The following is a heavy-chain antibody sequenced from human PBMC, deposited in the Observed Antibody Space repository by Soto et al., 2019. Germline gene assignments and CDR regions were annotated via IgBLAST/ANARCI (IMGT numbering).Heavy chain of an antibody. V-gene: IGHV4-30-4*01. D-gene: IGHD3-22*01. J-gene: IGHJ4*02. CDR1: GGSITSGDNY. CDR2: IDYSGST. Sequence: QVQLQESGPGLVKPSQTLSLTCTVSGGSITSGDNYWSWIRQPPGKGLEWIGYIDYSGSTYYNPSLKSRLTISVDTYKIQFSLKLSSVTAADTAVYYCARDQRGINSYDRSGFDYWGQGTLVTVSS. CDR3: ARDQRGINSYDRSGFDY.